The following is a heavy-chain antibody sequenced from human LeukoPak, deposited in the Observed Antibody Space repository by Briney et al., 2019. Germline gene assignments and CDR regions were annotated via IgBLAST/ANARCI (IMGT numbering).Heavy chain of an antibody. CDR2: LSGSGAAT. Sequence: GGSLRLSCEASGFTFKNYAMAWVRQAPGKGLEWDSGLSGSGAATFYADSVKGRFTISRDNSNNTLYLRLNSLRAEDTAIYFCAKDRWYDGESGYFDHWGRGTLVTVSS. V-gene: IGHV3-23*01. J-gene: IGHJ4*02. D-gene: IGHD3-10*01. CDR1: GFTFKNYA. CDR3: AKDRWYDGESGYFDH.